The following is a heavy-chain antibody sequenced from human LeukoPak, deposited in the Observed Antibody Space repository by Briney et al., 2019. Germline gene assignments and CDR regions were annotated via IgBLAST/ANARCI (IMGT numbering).Heavy chain of an antibody. CDR3: TRDPPFIIGTTFFDY. CDR1: GFTFSSYS. D-gene: IGHD1-20*01. CDR2: ISTSSTYI. V-gene: IGHV3-21*01. J-gene: IGHJ4*02. Sequence: GGSLRLSCAASGFTFSSYSMNWVRQAPGKGLEWVSSISTSSTYIYYADSVKGRFTISRDNAKNSLYLQMNSLRAEHTAVYYCTRDPPFIIGTTFFDYWGQGTLVTVSS.